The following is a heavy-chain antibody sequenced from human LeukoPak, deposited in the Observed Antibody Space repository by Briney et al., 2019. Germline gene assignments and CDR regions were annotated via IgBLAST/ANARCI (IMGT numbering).Heavy chain of an antibody. CDR1: GFTVSNNY. V-gene: IGHV3-66*01. CDR2: IYSGGST. D-gene: IGHD6-6*01. CDR3: ARGSLVATRPQRYDC. J-gene: IGHJ4*02. Sequence: GGSLRLSCAASGFTVSNNYMSWVRQAPGKGLEWVSVIYSGGSTFYADSVKGRFIISRDNSKNTLYLQMNNLRAEDTAVYFCARGSLVATRPQRYDCWGQGTLVTVSS.